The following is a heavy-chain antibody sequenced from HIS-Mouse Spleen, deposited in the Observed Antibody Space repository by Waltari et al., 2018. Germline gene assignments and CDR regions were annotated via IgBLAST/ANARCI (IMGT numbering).Heavy chain of an antibody. J-gene: IGHJ2*01. V-gene: IGHV4-39*07. D-gene: IGHD6-13*01. CDR3: AREIPYSSSWYDWYFDL. Sequence: QLQLQESGPGLVKPSETLSLTCTVSGGSISSSSYYWGWIRQPPGKGLEWSGRIYYSGGTYYTPSLKSRVTISVDTSKTQFSLKRSSVTAADTAVYYCAREIPYSSSWYDWYFDLWGRGTLVTVSS. CDR2: IYYSGGT. CDR1: GGSISSSSYY.